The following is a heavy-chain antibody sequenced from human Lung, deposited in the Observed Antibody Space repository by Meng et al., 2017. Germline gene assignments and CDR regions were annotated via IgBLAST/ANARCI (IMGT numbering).Heavy chain of an antibody. Sequence: VRSGVDVKQHGSAITAPCKASSNTFPADWFHWGRRAPGQGVEGMGRINPKSGDTHYAQRFQGRVTMTGDTSISTAYMELSGLRSDDTAMYYCARDEDISAAGKLFGDYWGQGTLVTVSS. J-gene: IGHJ4*02. CDR1: SNTFPADW. D-gene: IGHD6-13*01. CDR2: INPKSGDT. V-gene: IGHV1-2*06. CDR3: ARDEDISAAGKLFGDY.